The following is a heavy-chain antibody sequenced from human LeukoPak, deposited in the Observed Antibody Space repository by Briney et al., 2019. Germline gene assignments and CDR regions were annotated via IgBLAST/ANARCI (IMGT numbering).Heavy chain of an antibody. Sequence: SETLSLTCTVSGGSISSGDYYWSWIRQPPGKGLEWIGYIYYSGSTYYNPPLKSRVTISVDTSKNQFSLKLSSVTAADTAVYYCARALYGSGSYFFDYWGQGTLVTVSS. CDR2: IYYSGST. J-gene: IGHJ4*02. V-gene: IGHV4-30-4*01. CDR3: ARALYGSGSYFFDY. CDR1: GGSISSGDYY. D-gene: IGHD3-10*01.